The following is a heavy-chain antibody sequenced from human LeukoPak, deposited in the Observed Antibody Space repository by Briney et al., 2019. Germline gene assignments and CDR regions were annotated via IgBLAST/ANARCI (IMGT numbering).Heavy chain of an antibody. D-gene: IGHD6-19*01. CDR1: GFTFSSYA. CDR2: ISGSGGST. V-gene: IGHV3-23*01. Sequence: GGSLRLSCAASGFTFSSYAMSWVRQAPGKGLEWVSAISGSGGSTYYADSVKGRFTISRDNSKNTLYLQMNSLRAEDTAVYYCVKDLRGSGWYYFDYWGQGTLVTVSS. CDR3: VKDLRGSGWYYFDY. J-gene: IGHJ4*02.